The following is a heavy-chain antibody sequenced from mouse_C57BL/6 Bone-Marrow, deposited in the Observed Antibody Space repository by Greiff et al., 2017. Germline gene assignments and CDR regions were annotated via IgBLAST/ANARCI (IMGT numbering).Heavy chain of an antibody. J-gene: IGHJ3*01. CDR2: IDPENGDT. V-gene: IGHV14-4*01. CDR1: GFNIKDDY. CDR3: ILCLSY. Sequence: EVMLVESGAELVRPGASVKLSCTASGFNIKDDYMHWVKQRPEQGLEWIGWIDPENGDTEYASKFQGKATITADTSSNTAYLQLSSLTSEDTAVYYCILCLSYWGQGTLVTVSA. D-gene: IGHD2-2*01.